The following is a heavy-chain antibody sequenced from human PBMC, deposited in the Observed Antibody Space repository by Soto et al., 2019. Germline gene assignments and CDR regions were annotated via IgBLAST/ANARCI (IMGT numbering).Heavy chain of an antibody. CDR3: AREGYCGGDCYPTPFDY. D-gene: IGHD2-21*02. J-gene: IGHJ4*02. CDR2: IIPIFGTA. Sequence: SVKVSCKASGGTFSSYAISWVRQAPGQGLEWIGGIIPIFGTANYAQKFQGRVTITADESTSTAYMELSSLRSEDTAVYHCAREGYCGGDCYPTPFDYWGQGTLVTVSS. CDR1: GGTFSSYA. V-gene: IGHV1-69*13.